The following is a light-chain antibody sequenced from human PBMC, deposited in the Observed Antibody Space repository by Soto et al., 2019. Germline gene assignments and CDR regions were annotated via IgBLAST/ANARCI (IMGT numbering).Light chain of an antibody. J-gene: IGLJ2*01. V-gene: IGLV1-51*01. CDR1: SANIGNNY. CDR3: LTWDSSLSVAV. Sequence: QSALTQPPSVSAAPGQKVTISCSXSSANIGNNYVSWYHQVPGTAPKVVIYDNDQRPSGIPDRFSGSKSGTSATLGITGLQTGDEADYYCLTWDSSLSVAVFGGGTQLTVL. CDR2: DND.